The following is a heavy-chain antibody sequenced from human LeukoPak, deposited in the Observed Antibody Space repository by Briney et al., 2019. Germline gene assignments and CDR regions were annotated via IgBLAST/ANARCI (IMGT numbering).Heavy chain of an antibody. CDR2: IYYSGST. D-gene: IGHD2-21*02. CDR1: GGSISSYY. Sequence: PSETLSLTCTVSGGSISSYYWSWIRQPPGKGLEWIGYIYYSGSTNYNPSLKSRVTISVGTSKNQFSLKLSSGTAADTAVYYCAGHSSEACGGDCNGYNWFDPWAREPWSPSPQ. J-gene: IGHJ5*02. V-gene: IGHV4-59*08. CDR3: AGHSSEACGGDCNGYNWFDP.